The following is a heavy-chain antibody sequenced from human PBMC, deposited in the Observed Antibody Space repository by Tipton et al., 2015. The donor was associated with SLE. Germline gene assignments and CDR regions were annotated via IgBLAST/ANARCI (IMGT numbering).Heavy chain of an antibody. CDR2: IFSDGTT. J-gene: IGHJ4*02. D-gene: IGHD4-23*01. CDR3: ARGGDDYGGKPFDY. V-gene: IGHV3-66*01. Sequence: SLRLSCAASGFLVSNNYMTWVRHAPGKGLEWISVIFSDGTTYYADSVKGRFIISRDNVKNMVYLQMNSLRAEDTAVYYCARGGDDYGGKPFDYWGQGTLVTVSS. CDR1: GFLVSNNY.